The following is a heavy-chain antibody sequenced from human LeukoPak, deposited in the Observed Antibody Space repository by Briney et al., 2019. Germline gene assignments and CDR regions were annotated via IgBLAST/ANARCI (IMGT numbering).Heavy chain of an antibody. D-gene: IGHD3-3*01. CDR1: GYSFTSYW. Sequence: GESLKISCKGSGYSFTSYWIGWVRQMPGKGLEWMGIIYPGDSDTRYSPSFQGQVTISADKSISTAYLQWSSLKASDTAMYYCARHTIFGVVTNRASYYYMDVWGKGTTVTVSS. CDR2: IYPGDSDT. J-gene: IGHJ6*03. CDR3: ARHTIFGVVTNRASYYYMDV. V-gene: IGHV5-51*01.